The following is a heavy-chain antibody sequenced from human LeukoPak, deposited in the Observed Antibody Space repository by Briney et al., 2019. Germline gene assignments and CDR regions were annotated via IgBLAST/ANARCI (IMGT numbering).Heavy chain of an antibody. CDR2: SILVLDIA. Sequence: SVKVFCKASGGTFSSYNISGVRQAPGQGLEWMGRSILVLDIANDAQAFQGRVTITADKSTSTADMELSSLRSEDTAVYYCARDCPNYDSSGYYFDYWGQGTLVTVSS. CDR1: GGTFSSYN. CDR3: ARDCPNYDSSGYYFDY. J-gene: IGHJ4*02. V-gene: IGHV1-69*04. D-gene: IGHD3-22*01.